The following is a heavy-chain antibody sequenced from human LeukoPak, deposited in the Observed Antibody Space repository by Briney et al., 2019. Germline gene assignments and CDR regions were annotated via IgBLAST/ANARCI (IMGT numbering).Heavy chain of an antibody. D-gene: IGHD3-10*01. J-gene: IGHJ3*02. CDR1: GFTFNSYW. V-gene: IGHV3-7*03. CDR3: AKIPGADAFDI. CDR2: INQDGSEK. Sequence: GGSLRLSCAASGFTFNSYWMSWVRQAPGKGLEWVANINQDGSEKYYVHSVKGRFTISRDNAKNSLYLQMNSLRAEDTAVYYCAKIPGADAFDIWGQGTMVTVSS.